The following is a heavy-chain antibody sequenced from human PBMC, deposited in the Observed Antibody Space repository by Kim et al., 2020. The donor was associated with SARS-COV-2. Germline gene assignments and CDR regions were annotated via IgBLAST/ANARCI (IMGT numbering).Heavy chain of an antibody. J-gene: IGHJ5*02. D-gene: IGHD2-2*01. CDR3: TTSVVPAAIRDNWFDP. Sequence: GGSLRLSCAASGFTFSNAWMSWVRQAPGKGLEWVGRIKSKTDGGTTDYAAPVKGRFTISRDDSKNTLYLQMNSLKTEDTAVYYCTTSVVPAAIRDNWFDPWGQGTLVTVSS. CDR1: GFTFSNAW. V-gene: IGHV3-15*01. CDR2: IKSKTDGGTT.